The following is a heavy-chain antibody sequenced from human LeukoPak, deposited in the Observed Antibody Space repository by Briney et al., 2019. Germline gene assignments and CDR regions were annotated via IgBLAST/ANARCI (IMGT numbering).Heavy chain of an antibody. Sequence: GGSLRLSCAASGFRFSDFTMSWVRQAPGKGLEWVSAISGSGGSTYYADSVKGRFTISRDNSKNTLYLQMNSLRAEDTAVYYCAKGPTPYCSGGSCYNDYWGQGTLVTVSS. V-gene: IGHV3-23*01. J-gene: IGHJ4*02. CDR3: AKGPTPYCSGGSCYNDY. CDR2: ISGSGGST. CDR1: GFRFSDFT. D-gene: IGHD2-15*01.